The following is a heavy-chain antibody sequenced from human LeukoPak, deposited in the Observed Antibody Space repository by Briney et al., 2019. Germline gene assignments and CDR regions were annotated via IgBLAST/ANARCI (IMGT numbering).Heavy chain of an antibody. CDR1: GFAPSIYG. CDR3: ARESNGGYHSGVPKY. V-gene: IGHV3-30*02. Sequence: GGSLRLSCIASGFAPSIYGMHWVRQAPGKGLDWVAFVRNDGSNENYADSVKGRFTISRGNSKNTLYLQMNRLRVEDTAVYSCARESNGGYHSGVPKYWGLGTLVTVSS. D-gene: IGHD5-12*01. J-gene: IGHJ4*02. CDR2: VRNDGSNE.